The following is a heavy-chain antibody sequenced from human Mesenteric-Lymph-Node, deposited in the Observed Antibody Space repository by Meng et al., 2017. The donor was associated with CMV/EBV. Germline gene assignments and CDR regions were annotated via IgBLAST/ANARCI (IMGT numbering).Heavy chain of an antibody. V-gene: IGHV1-3*01. CDR3: ARVPVSSGYYYFDY. D-gene: IGHD3-22*01. CDR2: TDAGGDNT. J-gene: IGHJ4*02. CDR1: GYTFSHYA. Sequence: SGYTFSHYAVHWVRQAPGQRLEWMGWTDAGGDNTKYSQKFQGRVTISRDTSASTAYMELSSLRSEDTAVYYCARVPVSSGYYYFDYWGQGTLVTVSS.